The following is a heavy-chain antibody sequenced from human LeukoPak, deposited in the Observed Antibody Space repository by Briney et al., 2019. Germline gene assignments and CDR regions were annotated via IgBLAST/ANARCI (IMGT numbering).Heavy chain of an antibody. Sequence: GGSLRLSCAASGFTFYKVWMSWVRRAPGLGLEWLGRVKRISDGRTTDYAAPGNGRSTISRDHSKNMLYLQMNSLRAEDTAVYYCARAKRFKGDCTSASCPVGAFDIWGQGTMVTVSS. V-gene: IGHV3-15*01. CDR2: VKRISDGRTT. CDR1: GFTFYKVW. J-gene: IGHJ3*02. CDR3: ARAKRFKGDCTSASCPVGAFDI. D-gene: IGHD2-2*01.